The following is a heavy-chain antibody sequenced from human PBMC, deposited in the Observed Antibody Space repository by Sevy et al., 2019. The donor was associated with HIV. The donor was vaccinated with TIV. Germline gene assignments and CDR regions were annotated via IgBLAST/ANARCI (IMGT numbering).Heavy chain of an antibody. D-gene: IGHD1-26*01. CDR2: IFPGDSDT. CDR3: ARARGIPHYYYGMDV. Sequence: GESLKISCKGSGYSFTTYWIGWVRQRPGKGLEWMGIIFPGDSDTRYSPSCQGQVTISADNSISTAYLQWSSLKASDTAMYYCARARGIPHYYYGMDVWGQGTTVTVSS. J-gene: IGHJ6*02. V-gene: IGHV5-51*01. CDR1: GYSFTTYW.